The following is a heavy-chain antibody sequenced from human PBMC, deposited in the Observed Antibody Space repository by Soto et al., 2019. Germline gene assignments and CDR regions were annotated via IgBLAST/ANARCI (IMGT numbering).Heavy chain of an antibody. Sequence: QVQLQESGPGLVKPSQTLSLTCTVSGGSISSGGYYWSWIRQHPGKGLEWIGYISYSGSTYYNPSCKIGVTISVDTSKIRFSLKLSSVTAADTAVYYCARDRMVRGVIITGWFDPWGQGTLVTVSS. CDR1: GGSISSGGYY. V-gene: IGHV4-31*03. J-gene: IGHJ5*02. D-gene: IGHD3-10*01. CDR3: ARDRMVRGVIITGWFDP. CDR2: ISYSGST.